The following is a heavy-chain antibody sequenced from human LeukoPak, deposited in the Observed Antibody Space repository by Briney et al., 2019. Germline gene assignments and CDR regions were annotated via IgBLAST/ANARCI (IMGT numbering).Heavy chain of an antibody. J-gene: IGHJ4*02. Sequence: SETLSLTCTVSGXSISNYFWTWIRQPAGKGLEWIGEVYRDGRTNYNSSLKSRVTISVDKSRNQFSLKLNSVTAADTAVYYCARNGGNSDVVDWGQGTLVTVSS. CDR3: ARNGGNSDVVD. V-gene: IGHV4-4*07. CDR1: GXSISNYF. D-gene: IGHD4-23*01. CDR2: VYRDGRT.